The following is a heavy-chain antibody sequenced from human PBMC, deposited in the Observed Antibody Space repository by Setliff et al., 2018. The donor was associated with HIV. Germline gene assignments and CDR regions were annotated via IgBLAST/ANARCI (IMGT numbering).Heavy chain of an antibody. CDR1: GDSFSTSSYF. Sequence: SETLSLTCSVSGDSFSTSSYFWGWVRQSPGKGLEWIANIYYTGFTYCNPSLKSRVTISIDKSKSQFSLNLTSVTASDTAVYYCARGGRGDPSLATTRLDYWGQGKLVTVSS. D-gene: IGHD1-1*01. CDR3: ARGGRGDPSLATTRLDY. CDR2: IYYTGFT. J-gene: IGHJ4*02. V-gene: IGHV4-39*01.